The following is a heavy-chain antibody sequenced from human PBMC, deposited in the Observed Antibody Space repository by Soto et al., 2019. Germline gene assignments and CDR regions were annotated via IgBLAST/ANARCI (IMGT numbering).Heavy chain of an antibody. V-gene: IGHV3-64*01. CDR2: ISNNGAHT. CDR3: ARRGYGSGGPNVYMDV. CDR1: GFTFSNYE. D-gene: IGHD6-25*01. J-gene: IGHJ6*03. Sequence: GGALILSCAASGFTFSNYEMHWVRQAPGKGLEYVSGISNNGAHTDYAKSVKGRFTTSRDNSENTLYLQMGSLRAEDMALYYCARRGYGSGGPNVYMDVWGKGTTVTVSS.